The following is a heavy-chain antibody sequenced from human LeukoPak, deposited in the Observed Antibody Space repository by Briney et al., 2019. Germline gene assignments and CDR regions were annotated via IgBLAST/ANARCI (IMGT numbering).Heavy chain of an antibody. D-gene: IGHD6-13*01. Sequence: SQTLSLTCAISGDTVSSISAAWNWIRQSPSRGLEWQGRTYYRSNWHNDYGVSVKSRITIDPDTSKNQFSLQLNSVTPEDTAVYYCARGGRLKNLAAAGIKPSYYYGMDVWGQGTTVTVSS. CDR1: GDTVSSISAA. V-gene: IGHV6-1*01. CDR2: TYYRSNWHN. J-gene: IGHJ6*02. CDR3: ARGGRLKNLAAAGIKPSYYYGMDV.